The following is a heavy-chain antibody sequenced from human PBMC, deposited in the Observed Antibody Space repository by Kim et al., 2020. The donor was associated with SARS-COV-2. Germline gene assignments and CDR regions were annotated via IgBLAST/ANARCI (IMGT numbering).Heavy chain of an antibody. CDR1: GFTFSSYW. D-gene: IGHD3-22*01. CDR2: INSDGSST. V-gene: IGHV3-74*01. Sequence: GGSLRLSCAASGFTFSSYWMHWVRQAPGKGLVWVSRINSDGSSTSYADSVKGRFTISRDNAKNTLYLQMNSLRAEDTAVYYCARVGSDTMIVVVKRRYYGMDVWGQGTTVTVSS. CDR3: ARVGSDTMIVVVKRRYYGMDV. J-gene: IGHJ6*02.